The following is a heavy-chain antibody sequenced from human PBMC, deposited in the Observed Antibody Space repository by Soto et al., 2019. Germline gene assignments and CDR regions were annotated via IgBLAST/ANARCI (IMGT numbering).Heavy chain of an antibody. J-gene: IGHJ5*02. V-gene: IGHV4-31*03. CDR1: GGSISSGGYY. CDR3: ARGLLRDVVLWFDP. CDR2: IYYSGST. D-gene: IGHD2-15*01. Sequence: PSETLSLTCTVSGGSISSGGYYWSWIRQHPGKGLEWIGYIYYSGSTYYNPSLKSRVTISVDTSKNQFSLKLSSVTAADTAVYYCARGLLRDVVLWFDPWGQGTLVTVSS.